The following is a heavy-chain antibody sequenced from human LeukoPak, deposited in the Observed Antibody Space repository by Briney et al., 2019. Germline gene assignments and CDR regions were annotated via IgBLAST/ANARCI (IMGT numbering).Heavy chain of an antibody. J-gene: IGHJ4*02. V-gene: IGHV1-3*01. CDR3: ARDCAHFDY. Sequence: ASVKVSCKASGYTFTSYAMHWVRQAPGQRLEWMGWINAGSGNTKYSQKFQGRVTITRDTSASTAYMELSSLRSEDTAVYYCARDCAHFDYWGQGTLVTVSS. CDR2: INAGSGNT. CDR1: GYTFTSYA.